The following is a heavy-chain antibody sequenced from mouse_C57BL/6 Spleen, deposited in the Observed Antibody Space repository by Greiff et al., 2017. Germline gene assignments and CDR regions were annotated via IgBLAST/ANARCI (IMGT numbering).Heavy chain of an antibody. V-gene: IGHV1-9*01. CDR3: ANFFITTSVGFAY. Sequence: VKLLESGAELMKPGASVKLSCKATGYTFTGYWIEWVKQRPGHGLEWIGEILPGSGSNNYNEKFKGKATFTADTSSNTAYMQLISLTTEDSAIYYCANFFITTSVGFAYWGQGTLVTVSA. J-gene: IGHJ3*01. D-gene: IGHD1-1*01. CDR2: ILPGSGSN. CDR1: GYTFTGYW.